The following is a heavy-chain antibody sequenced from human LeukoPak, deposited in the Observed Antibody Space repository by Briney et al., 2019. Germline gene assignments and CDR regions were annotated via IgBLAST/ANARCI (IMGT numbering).Heavy chain of an antibody. Sequence: GASVKVSCKASGYTFTSYDINWVRQATGQGLEWMGWMNPNSGNTGYAQKFQGRVTMTEDTSTDTAYMELSSLRSEDTAVYYCATESTYNWNTRVRSGQANWFDPWGQGTLVTVSS. CDR3: ATESTYNWNTRVRSGQANWFDP. CDR2: MNPNSGNT. CDR1: GYTFTSYD. J-gene: IGHJ5*02. D-gene: IGHD1-1*01. V-gene: IGHV1-8*01.